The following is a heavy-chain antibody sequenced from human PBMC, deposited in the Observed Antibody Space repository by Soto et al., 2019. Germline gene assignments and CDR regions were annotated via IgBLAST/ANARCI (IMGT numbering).Heavy chain of an antibody. V-gene: IGHV3-48*03. D-gene: IGHD6-13*01. CDR2: ISHSGETI. CDR3: ATLLHRSSWTNWLDP. J-gene: IGHJ5*02. Sequence: GGSLRLSCAASGFPFSSYEINWVRQAPGKGLEWVSYISHSGETIYYADSVKGRFTISRDNAKNSLTLQMNSLRAEDTAVYYCATLLHRSSWTNWLDPWGQGALVTVSS. CDR1: GFPFSSYE.